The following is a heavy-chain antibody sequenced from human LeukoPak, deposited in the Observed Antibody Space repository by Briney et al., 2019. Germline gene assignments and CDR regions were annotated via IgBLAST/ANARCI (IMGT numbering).Heavy chain of an antibody. D-gene: IGHD5-24*01. V-gene: IGHV1-69*05. J-gene: IGHJ4*02. CDR2: IIPIFGTA. CDR3: ARGDGYNYAWY. Sequence: ASVKVSCKASGGTFSSYAISWVRQAPGQGLEWMGGIIPIFGTANYAQKFQGRVTITTDESTSTAYKELSSLRSEDTAVYYCARGDGYNYAWYWGQGTLVTVSS. CDR1: GGTFSSYA.